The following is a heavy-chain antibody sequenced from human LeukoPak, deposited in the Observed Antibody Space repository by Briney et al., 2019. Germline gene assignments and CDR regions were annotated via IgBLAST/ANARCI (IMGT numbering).Heavy chain of an antibody. V-gene: IGHV3-9*03. J-gene: IGHJ3*02. Sequence: GGSLRLSCAASGFTFDDYAMHWVRQAPGKGLEWVSGISWNSGSIGYADSVKGRFTISRDNAKNSLYLQMNSLRAEDMALYYCAREGSTDHYCSSTSCSSGAFDIWGQGTMVTVSS. CDR2: ISWNSGSI. CDR1: GFTFDDYA. CDR3: AREGSTDHYCSSTSCSSGAFDI. D-gene: IGHD2-2*01.